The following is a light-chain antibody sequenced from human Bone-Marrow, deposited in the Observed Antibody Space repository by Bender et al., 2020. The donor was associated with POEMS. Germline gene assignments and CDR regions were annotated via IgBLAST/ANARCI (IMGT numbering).Light chain of an antibody. V-gene: IGLV1-40*01. J-gene: IGLJ3*02. CDR3: QSYDNSLGGWV. CDR1: SSNTGSGYD. Sequence: QSVLTQPPSVSGAPGQRVTISCTGSSSNTGSGYDINWYQHLPGTAPKLLIYGYNNRPSGVPDRFSVSKSGTSASLAITGVQAEDEGDYYCQSYDNSLGGWVFGGGTKLTVL. CDR2: GYN.